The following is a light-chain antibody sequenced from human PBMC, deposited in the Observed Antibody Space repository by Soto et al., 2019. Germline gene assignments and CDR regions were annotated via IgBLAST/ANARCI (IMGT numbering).Light chain of an antibody. CDR1: SSDVGSYNL. CDR2: EVS. V-gene: IGLV2-23*02. J-gene: IGLJ1*01. CDR3: CSYAGSSTHYV. Sequence: QSALTQPASVSGSPGQSITISCTGTSSDVGSYNLVSWYQQHPGKAPKLMIYEVSKRPSGVSNRSSGSKSGNTASLTIFGLLAEDEADYSSCSYAGSSTHYVFGTGTKVTVL.